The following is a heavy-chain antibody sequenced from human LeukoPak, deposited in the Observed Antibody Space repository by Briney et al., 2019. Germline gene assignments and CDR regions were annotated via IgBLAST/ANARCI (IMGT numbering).Heavy chain of an antibody. D-gene: IGHD1-26*01. J-gene: IGHJ4*02. Sequence: SSETLSLTCSVSGASISGGTYYWGWIRQPPGKGLEWIGSIYYTGSTYDNPSLKRRVTISVDTSKNQFSLKLSSVTAADTAVYYCARRGGSGRAFDYWGQGTLVIVSS. V-gene: IGHV4-39*01. CDR1: GASISGGTYY. CDR3: ARRGGSGRAFDY. CDR2: IYYTGST.